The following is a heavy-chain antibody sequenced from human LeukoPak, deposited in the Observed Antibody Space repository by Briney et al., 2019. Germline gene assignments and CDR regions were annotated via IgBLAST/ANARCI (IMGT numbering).Heavy chain of an antibody. V-gene: IGHV4-59*01. CDR2: IYYSGST. D-gene: IGHD3-10*01. J-gene: IGHJ4*02. CDR1: GGSISSYY. CDR3: ATQQWIGTFHY. Sequence: PSETLSLTCTVSGGSISSYYWSWIRQPPGKGLEWIGYIYYSGSTNYNPSLKSRVTISVDTSKSQFSLQLRSVTAADTAVYYCATQQWIGTFHYWGQGALVTVS.